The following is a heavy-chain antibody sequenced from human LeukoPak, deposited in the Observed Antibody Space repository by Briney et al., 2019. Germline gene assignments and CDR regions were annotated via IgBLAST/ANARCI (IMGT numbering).Heavy chain of an antibody. CDR3: ARGGWYRIGY. J-gene: IGHJ4*02. D-gene: IGHD6-19*01. V-gene: IGHV3-7*03. CDR1: GFIFNNYW. Sequence: GGSLRLSCAASGFIFNNYWMTWVRQTPGKGLESVANIKEDGSEIYYLDSVKGRFTISRDNAKNSLYLQMSNLRAEDTAVYFCARGGWYRIGYWGQGTLVTVSS. CDR2: IKEDGSEI.